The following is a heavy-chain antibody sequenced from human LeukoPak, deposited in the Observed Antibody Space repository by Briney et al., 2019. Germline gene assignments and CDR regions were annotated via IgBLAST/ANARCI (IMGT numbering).Heavy chain of an antibody. J-gene: IGHJ4*02. CDR3: ARDRRVYYDSSGYSWWSFDY. CDR1: GYTFTGYY. Sequence: ASVKVSCKASGYTFTGYYMHWVRQAPGQGLEWMGWINPNSGGTNYAQKFQGRVTMTRDTSISTAYMELSRLRSDDTAVYYCARDRRVYYDSSGYSWWSFDYWGQGTLVTVSS. CDR2: INPNSGGT. D-gene: IGHD3-22*01. V-gene: IGHV1-2*02.